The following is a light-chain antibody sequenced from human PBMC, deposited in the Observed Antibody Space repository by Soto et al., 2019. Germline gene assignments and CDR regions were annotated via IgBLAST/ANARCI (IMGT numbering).Light chain of an antibody. V-gene: IGLV2-14*01. J-gene: IGLJ1*01. CDR1: SSDGGGYNY. CDR3: SSYISSSTPYV. Sequence: SVLTQPASVSGSPGRSITICCTGTSSDGGGYNYVSWYQQHPGKAPKLMICEVSNRPSGVSNRFSGSKSGTTASLTISGLQAEDEGDYYCSSYISSSTPYVFGTGTKVTV. CDR2: EVS.